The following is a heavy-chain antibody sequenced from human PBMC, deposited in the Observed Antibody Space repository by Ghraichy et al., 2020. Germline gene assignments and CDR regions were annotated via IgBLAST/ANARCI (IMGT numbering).Heavy chain of an antibody. J-gene: IGHJ6*02. Sequence: GGSLRLSCAASGFTFDDYAMHWVRQAPGKGLEWVSGISWNSGSIGYADSVKGRFTISRDNAKNSLYLQMNSLRAEDTALYYCAKDPRPGITIFGVATYYYYGMDVWGQGTTVTVSS. V-gene: IGHV3-9*01. CDR1: GFTFDDYA. CDR3: AKDPRPGITIFGVATYYYYGMDV. D-gene: IGHD3-3*01. CDR2: ISWNSGSI.